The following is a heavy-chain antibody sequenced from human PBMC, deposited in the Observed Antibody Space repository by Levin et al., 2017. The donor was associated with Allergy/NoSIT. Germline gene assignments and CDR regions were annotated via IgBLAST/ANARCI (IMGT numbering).Heavy chain of an antibody. J-gene: IGHJ6*02. CDR3: ATTMVGANNGLDV. D-gene: IGHD1-26*01. CDR1: GGTFRGYA. V-gene: IGHV1-69*01. Sequence: KISCKASGGTFRGYAFTWVRQAPGQGLEWMGGIIPILGTPNYAQKNQGRVTILADESTSTAYMELSNLRSEDTAVYYCATTMVGANNGLDVWGQGTAVTVSS. CDR2: IIPILGTP.